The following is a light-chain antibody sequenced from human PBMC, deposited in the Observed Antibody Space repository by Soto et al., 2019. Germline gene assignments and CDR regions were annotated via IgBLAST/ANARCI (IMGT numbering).Light chain of an antibody. Sequence: IQMTQSPSSLSASVGDRVTITCKASPDISNSLNWYQQKPGKAPKLLIYDASNLETGVPSRFSGSGSGTDFTFTISSLQPEDIATYYCQQYDNLPLTFGGGTKVEIK. J-gene: IGKJ4*01. CDR2: DAS. CDR1: PDISNS. V-gene: IGKV1-33*01. CDR3: QQYDNLPLT.